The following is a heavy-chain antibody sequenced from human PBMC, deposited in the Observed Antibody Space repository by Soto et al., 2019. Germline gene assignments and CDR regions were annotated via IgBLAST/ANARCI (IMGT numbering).Heavy chain of an antibody. J-gene: IGHJ4*02. CDR2: ISYDGSNK. CDR1: GFTFSSYA. Sequence: GGSLRLSCAASGFTFSSYAMHWVRQAPGKGLEWVAVISYDGSNKYYADSVKGRFTISRDNYKNTLYMQMNSLRAEDTAIYYCGCCCLPARLGPKEAIDFWRQVSLVTVSS. D-gene: IGHD2-2*01. V-gene: IGHV3-30-3*01. CDR3: GCCCLPARLGPKEAIDF.